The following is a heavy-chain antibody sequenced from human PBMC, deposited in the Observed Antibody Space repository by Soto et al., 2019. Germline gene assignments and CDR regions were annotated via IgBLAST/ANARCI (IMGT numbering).Heavy chain of an antibody. CDR2: FIPIFGTA. CDR3: ARASVSGYLHWFYP. V-gene: IGHV1-69*13. D-gene: IGHD3-3*01. CDR1: GGTFSSYS. J-gene: IGHJ5*02. Sequence: SVKVSCKASGGTFSSYSISWVRQAPGQGLEWMGGFIPIFGTANYAQKFQGRVTITADESTSTAYMELSGLRSEDTAVYYCARASVSGYLHWFYPWGQGTLVTVS.